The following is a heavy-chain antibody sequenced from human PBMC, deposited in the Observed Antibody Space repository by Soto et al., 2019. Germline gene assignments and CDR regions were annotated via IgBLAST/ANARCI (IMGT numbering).Heavy chain of an antibody. J-gene: IGHJ3*02. V-gene: IGHV3-64*01. CDR2: ISSNGGST. CDR1: GFTFSSYA. D-gene: IGHD2-15*01. CDR3: ARGGYSSAFDI. Sequence: GGSLRLSCAASGFTFSSYAMHWVRQAPGKGLEYVSAISSNGGSTYYANTVKGRFTISRDNSKNTLYLQMGSLRAEDMAVYYCARGGYSSAFDIWGQGTMVTVSS.